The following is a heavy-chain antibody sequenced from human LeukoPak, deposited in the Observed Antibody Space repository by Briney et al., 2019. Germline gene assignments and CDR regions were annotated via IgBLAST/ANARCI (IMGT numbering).Heavy chain of an antibody. Sequence: SETLSLTCTVSGGSISSYYWSWIRQPPGKGLEWIGYIYYSGSTNYNPSLKSRVTISVDMSKNQFSLKLSSVTAADTAVYYCARTLGDWFDPWGQGTLVTVSS. D-gene: IGHD3-10*01. CDR3: ARTLGDWFDP. CDR2: IYYSGST. CDR1: GGSISSYY. V-gene: IGHV4-59*01. J-gene: IGHJ5*02.